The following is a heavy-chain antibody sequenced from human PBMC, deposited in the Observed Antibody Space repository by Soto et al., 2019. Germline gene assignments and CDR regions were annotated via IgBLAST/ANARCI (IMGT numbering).Heavy chain of an antibody. CDR3: ARGGRGGFDY. J-gene: IGHJ4*02. CDR1: GFTFTSYW. V-gene: IGHV3-74*01. CDR2: IKSDGSIT. Sequence: EVQLVESGGGLVPPGGSLRLSCAASGFTFTSYWMHWVRQAPGKGLLWVSRIKSDGSITNYADSVKGRFTISRDNAKNTVYLQVNSLRAEDTAVYYCARGGRGGFDYWGQGALVTVSS. D-gene: IGHD3-16*01.